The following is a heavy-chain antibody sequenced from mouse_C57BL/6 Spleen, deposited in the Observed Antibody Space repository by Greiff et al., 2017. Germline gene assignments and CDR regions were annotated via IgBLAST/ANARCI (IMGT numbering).Heavy chain of an antibody. D-gene: IGHD5-1*01. CDR2: IYPRDGST. CDR1: GYTFTSYD. V-gene: IGHV1-85*01. J-gene: IGHJ2*01. CDR3: ARWGSNYFDY. Sequence: QVQLKHSGPELVKPGASVKLSCKASGYTFTSYDINWVKQRPGPGLEWIGWIYPRDGSTKYNEKFKGKATLTVDTSSSTAYMELHSLTSEDSAVYFCARWGSNYFDYWGQGTTRTVSS.